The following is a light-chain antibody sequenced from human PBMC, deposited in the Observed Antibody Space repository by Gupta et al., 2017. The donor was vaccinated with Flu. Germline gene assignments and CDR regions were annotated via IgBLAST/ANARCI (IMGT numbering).Light chain of an antibody. Sequence: DIQMTQSPSSLSASVGDRVTITCRASQTIRNYLNWYQHKPGKAPKLVIYVASSLQSGVPSRFSGSGSGTDFTLTISSLEPDDFATYYCQQSDSNPLTFGGGTKVEI. V-gene: IGKV1-39*01. CDR1: QTIRNY. CDR3: QQSDSNPLT. J-gene: IGKJ4*01. CDR2: VAS.